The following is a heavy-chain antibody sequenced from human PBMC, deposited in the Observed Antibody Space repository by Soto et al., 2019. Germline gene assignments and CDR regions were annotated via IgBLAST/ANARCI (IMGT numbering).Heavy chain of an antibody. CDR1: GFTFSSYA. J-gene: IGHJ6*02. CDR2: ISGSGGST. V-gene: IGHV3-23*01. Sequence: EVQLLESGGGLVQPGGSLRLSCAASGFTFSSYAMSWVRQAPGKGLEWVSAISGSGGSTYYADSVKGRFTISRDNSKNTLYLQMNSLRADDTAVYYCAKVGPYGDYDYYYYGMDVWGQGTTVTVSS. D-gene: IGHD4-17*01. CDR3: AKVGPYGDYDYYYYGMDV.